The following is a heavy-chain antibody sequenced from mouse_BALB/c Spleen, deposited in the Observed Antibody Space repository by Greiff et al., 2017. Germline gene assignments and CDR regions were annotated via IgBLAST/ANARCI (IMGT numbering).Heavy chain of an antibody. CDR3: ARHDYPYWYFDV. V-gene: IGHV1-87*01. CDR2: IYPGDGDT. D-gene: IGHD2-4*01. Sequence: VQLQQSGAELARPGASVKLSCKASGYTFTSYWMQWVKQRPGQGLEWIGAIYPGDGDTRYTQKFKGKATLTADKSSSTAYMQLSSLASEDSAVYYCARHDYPYWYFDVWGAGTTVTVSS. CDR1: GYTFTSYW. J-gene: IGHJ1*01.